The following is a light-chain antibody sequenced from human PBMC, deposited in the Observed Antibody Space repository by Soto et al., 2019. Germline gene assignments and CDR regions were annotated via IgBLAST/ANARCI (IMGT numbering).Light chain of an antibody. CDR2: DVN. V-gene: IGLV2-14*03. J-gene: IGLJ1*01. CDR1: STDVDGYDY. Sequence: QSVLTQPASVSGSPGQSITISCTGASTDVDGYDYVSWYQQHPGQAPKLMIYDVNNRPSGVSYRFSGSKSGDTASLTISGLQAEDDADYYCSSYTSSVPFYVFGTGTKVTVL. CDR3: SSYTSSVPFYV.